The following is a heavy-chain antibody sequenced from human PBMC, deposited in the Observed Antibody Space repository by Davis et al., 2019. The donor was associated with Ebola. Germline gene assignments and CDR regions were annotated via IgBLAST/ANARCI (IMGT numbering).Heavy chain of an antibody. CDR3: AKAYDSSGYAWFGP. Sequence: MPSETLSLTCTVSGGSISSSSYYWAWIRQPPGKGLEWIGSIHYSGGTYNHPSLKSRVTISVDTSKTQFSLKLRSVTAADTAVYFCAKAYDSSGYAWFGPWGQGTLVTVSS. V-gene: IGHV4-39*01. D-gene: IGHD3-22*01. CDR1: GGSISSSSYY. J-gene: IGHJ5*02. CDR2: IHYSGGT.